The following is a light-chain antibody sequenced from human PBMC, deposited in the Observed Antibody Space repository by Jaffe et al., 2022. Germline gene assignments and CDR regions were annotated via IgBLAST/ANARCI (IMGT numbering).Light chain of an antibody. CDR1: QGITNY. CDR2: GAS. CDR3: QKYNSAPGT. J-gene: IGKJ1*01. V-gene: IGKV1-27*01. Sequence: DIDMTQSPSSLSASVGDRITVTCRASQGITNYLAWYQQKPGQVPKLLISGASTLQPGVPSRFSGSRSGTEFTLTISGLQPEDVATYYCQKYNSAPGTFGQGTKVEIK.